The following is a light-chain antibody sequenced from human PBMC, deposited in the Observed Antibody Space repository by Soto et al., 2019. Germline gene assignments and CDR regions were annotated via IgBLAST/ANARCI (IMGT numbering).Light chain of an antibody. CDR3: QQRKNWPPLT. CDR1: QNVDIY. V-gene: IGKV3-11*01. Sequence: ETVLTQSPATLSLSPGERATLSCRASQNVDIYLAWYQQRPGQAPRLLIYDASNRATGIPARFSGSGSGTDFTLTISSLEPEYFGIYYFQQRKNWPPLTFGGGTSVEIK. CDR2: DAS. J-gene: IGKJ4*01.